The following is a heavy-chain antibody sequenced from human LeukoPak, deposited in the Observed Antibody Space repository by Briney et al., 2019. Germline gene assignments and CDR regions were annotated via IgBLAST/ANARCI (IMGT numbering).Heavy chain of an antibody. CDR2: ISSSSSYI. Sequence: GGSLRLSCAASGFTFSSYSMNWVRQAPGRGLEWVSSISSSSSYIYYADSVKGRFTISRDNAKNSLYLQMNSLRAEDTAVYYCARDDYGGDYFDYWGQGTLVTVSS. V-gene: IGHV3-21*04. D-gene: IGHD4-23*01. CDR1: GFTFSSYS. CDR3: ARDDYGGDYFDY. J-gene: IGHJ4*02.